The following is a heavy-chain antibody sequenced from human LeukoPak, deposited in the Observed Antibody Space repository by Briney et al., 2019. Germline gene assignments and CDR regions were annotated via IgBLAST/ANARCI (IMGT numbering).Heavy chain of an antibody. D-gene: IGHD4-11*01. CDR2: INPNSGGT. CDR3: ARTVTTRGINWFDP. V-gene: IGHV1-2*02. J-gene: IGHJ5*02. Sequence: ASVKVSRKASGYTFTGYYMHWVRQAPGQGLEWMGWINPNSGGTNYAQKFQGRVTMTRDTSISTAYMELSRLRSDDTAVYYCARTVTTRGINWFDPWGQGTLVTVSS. CDR1: GYTFTGYY.